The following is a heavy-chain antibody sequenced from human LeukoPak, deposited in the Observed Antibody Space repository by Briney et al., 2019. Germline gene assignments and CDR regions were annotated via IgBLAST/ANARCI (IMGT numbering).Heavy chain of an antibody. Sequence: PSETLSLTCTVSGGSISSYYWSWIRQPPGKGLEWIGYIYYSGSTNYNPSLKSRVTISVDTSKNQFSLKLSSVTAADTAVYYCARSNGDYVWGSIGYYGMDVWGQGTTVTVSS. D-gene: IGHD3-16*01. CDR1: GGSISSYY. V-gene: IGHV4-59*08. CDR2: IYYSGST. J-gene: IGHJ6*02. CDR3: ARSNGDYVWGSIGYYGMDV.